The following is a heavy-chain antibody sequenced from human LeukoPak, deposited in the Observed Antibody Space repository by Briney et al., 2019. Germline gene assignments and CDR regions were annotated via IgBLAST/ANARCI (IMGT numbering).Heavy chain of an antibody. CDR2: ISRSSAST. J-gene: IGHJ3*02. CDR1: GFIFSSYA. CDR3: AKDLIVKSGSPGAYDI. Sequence: GGSLRLSCATSGFIFSSYAMSWVRQAPGKGLEWVSGISRSSASTYYADSVKGRFTISRDSSKNTLSLQMNSLRAEDTAVYYCAKDLIVKSGSPGAYDIWGQGTMVTVSS. V-gene: IGHV3-23*01. D-gene: IGHD1-26*01.